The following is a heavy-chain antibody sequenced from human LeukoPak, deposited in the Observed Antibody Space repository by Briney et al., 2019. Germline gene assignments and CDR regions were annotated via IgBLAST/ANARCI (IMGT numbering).Heavy chain of an antibody. J-gene: IGHJ5*02. V-gene: IGHV1-8*01. CDR2: MNPNSGNT. Sequence: GALVKVSCKASGYTFTSYDINWVRQATGQGLEWMGWMNPNSGNTGYAQKFQGRVTMTRNTSISTAYMELSSLRSEDTAVYYCAREEGGATPSYNWFDPWGQGTLVTVSS. D-gene: IGHD1-26*01. CDR1: GYTFTSYD. CDR3: AREEGGATPSYNWFDP.